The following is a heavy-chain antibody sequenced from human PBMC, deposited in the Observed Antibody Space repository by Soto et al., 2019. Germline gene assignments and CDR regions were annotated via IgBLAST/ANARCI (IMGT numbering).Heavy chain of an antibody. CDR1: GASISTNNW. D-gene: IGHD6-13*01. CDR3: AVPGAGDFDY. CDR2: VYHSGST. Sequence: SETLSLTCAVSGASISTNNWWSWVRQPPGKGLEWIGEVYHSGSTNCNPSLKSRVTISIDKSKNQFSLRLTSMPAADTAVYYCAVPGAGDFDYWSQGTLVTVSS. J-gene: IGHJ4*02. V-gene: IGHV4-4*02.